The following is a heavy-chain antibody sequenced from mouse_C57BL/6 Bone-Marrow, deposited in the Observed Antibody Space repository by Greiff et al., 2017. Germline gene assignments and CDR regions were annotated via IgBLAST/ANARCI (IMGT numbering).Heavy chain of an antibody. CDR3: TTYSNYWYFDV. D-gene: IGHD2-5*01. J-gene: IGHJ1*03. CDR1: GFNIKDDY. CDR2: IDPENGDT. Sequence: VQLQQPGAELVKPGASVKLSCTASGFNIKDDYMHWVKQRPEQGLEWIGWIDPENGDTEYASKFQGKATITADTSSNTAYLQLSSLTSEDTAVYYCTTYSNYWYFDVWGTGTTVTVSS. V-gene: IGHV14-4*01.